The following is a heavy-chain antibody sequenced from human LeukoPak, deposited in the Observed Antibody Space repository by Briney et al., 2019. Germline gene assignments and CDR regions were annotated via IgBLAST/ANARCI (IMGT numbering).Heavy chain of an antibody. CDR1: GGSISSGGYY. CDR2: IYYSGST. D-gene: IGHD3-16*01. J-gene: IGHJ6*02. V-gene: IGHV4-31*03. Sequence: SETLSLTCTVSGGSISSGGYYWSWIRQHPRKGLEWIGYIYYSGSTYYNPSLKSRVTISVDTSKNQFSLKLSSVTAADTAVYYCARGGTDGMDVWGQGTTVTVSS. CDR3: ARGGTDGMDV.